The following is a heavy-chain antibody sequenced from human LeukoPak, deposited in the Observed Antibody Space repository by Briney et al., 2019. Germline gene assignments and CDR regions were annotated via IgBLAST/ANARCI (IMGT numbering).Heavy chain of an antibody. CDR1: GYTFTGYY. CDR3: ARGRITMVRGVIIRIGDWFDP. V-gene: IGHV1-2*02. J-gene: IGHJ5*02. Sequence: ASVKVSCQASGYTFTGYYMHWVRQAPGQGREGMGWINPNSGDTKYAQKFQGRVTMTRDTSIRTAYMALSKLRSDQPAGCLCARGRITMVRGVIIRIGDWFDPWGQGTMVTVSS. D-gene: IGHD3-10*01. CDR2: INPNSGDT.